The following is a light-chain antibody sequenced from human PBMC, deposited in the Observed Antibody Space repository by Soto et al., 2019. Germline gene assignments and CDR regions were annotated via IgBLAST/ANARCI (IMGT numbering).Light chain of an antibody. V-gene: IGKV1-39*01. CDR3: LQSYRSPYS. Sequence: DIQMTQSPSSLSVSVGDRVTITCRASQSISSYLNWYQQKPGKAPKLLVYAASSLRSGVPSRFSGSGSGTDFTLTISSLQPEDFATYYCLQSYRSPYSFGQGTKLEIK. CDR1: QSISSY. J-gene: IGKJ2*01. CDR2: AAS.